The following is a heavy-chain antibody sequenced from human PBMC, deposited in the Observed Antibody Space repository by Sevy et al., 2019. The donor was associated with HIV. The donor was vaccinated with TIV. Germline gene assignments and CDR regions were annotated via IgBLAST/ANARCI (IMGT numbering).Heavy chain of an antibody. CDR2: FDPEGGET. Sequence: ASVKVSCKVSGYTLTELSMHWVRQAPGKGLEWMGGFDPEGGETIYAQKFQGRVTMTEDTSTDTAYMELSSLRSEDTAVYYCATAPTTGTTNFDYWGQGTLVTVSS. J-gene: IGHJ4*02. CDR3: ATAPTTGTTNFDY. D-gene: IGHD1-1*01. CDR1: GYTLTELS. V-gene: IGHV1-24*01.